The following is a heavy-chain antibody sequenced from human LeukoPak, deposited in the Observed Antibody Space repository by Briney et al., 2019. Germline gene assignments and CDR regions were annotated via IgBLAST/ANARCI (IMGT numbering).Heavy chain of an antibody. CDR1: GYTLTSYY. Sequence: GASVKVSCKASGYTLTSYYMHWVRQAPGQGLEWMGIINPSGGSTSYAQKFQGRVTMTRDMSTSTVYMELSSLRSEDTAVYYCARVVKGAARPRRYYYYMDVWGKGTTVTVSS. D-gene: IGHD6-6*01. V-gene: IGHV1-46*01. CDR2: INPSGGST. J-gene: IGHJ6*03. CDR3: ARVVKGAARPRRYYYYMDV.